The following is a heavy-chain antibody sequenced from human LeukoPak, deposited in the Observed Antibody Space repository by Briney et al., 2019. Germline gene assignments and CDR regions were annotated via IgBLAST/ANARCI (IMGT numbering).Heavy chain of an antibody. D-gene: IGHD2-8*01. CDR1: GFTVSSNY. CDR3: ARASPSGTNDY. J-gene: IGHJ4*02. Sequence: GGSLRLSCAASGFTVSSNYMSWVRQAPGKGLEWVSVISSGGITYYADSVKGRFTISRHNSKNTLYLQMNSLRAEDTAVYYCARASPSGTNDYWGPGTLVTVSS. CDR2: ISSGGIT. V-gene: IGHV3-53*04.